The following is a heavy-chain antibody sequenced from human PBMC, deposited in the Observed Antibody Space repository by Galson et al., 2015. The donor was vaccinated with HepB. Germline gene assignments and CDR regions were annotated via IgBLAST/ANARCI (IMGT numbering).Heavy chain of an antibody. D-gene: IGHD5-18*01. CDR1: GFTFSSYA. CDR2: ISYDGSNK. Sequence: SLRLSCAASGFTFSSYAMHWVRQAPGKGLEWVAVISYDGSNKYYADSVKGRFTISRDNSKNTLYLQMNSLRAEDTAVYYCARDNVDLYSYAHRFDYWGQGTLVTVSS. J-gene: IGHJ4*02. V-gene: IGHV3-30-3*01. CDR3: ARDNVDLYSYAHRFDY.